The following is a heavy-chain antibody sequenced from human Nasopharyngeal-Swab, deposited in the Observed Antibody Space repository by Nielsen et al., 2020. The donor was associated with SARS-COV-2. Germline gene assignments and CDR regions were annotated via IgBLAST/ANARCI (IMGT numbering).Heavy chain of an antibody. V-gene: IGHV3-11*01. CDR3: ARTTYFYGMDL. CDR2: ISGGSSRV. Sequence: GESLKISCAASGFTVSSNYMGWIRQAPGKGLEWLSYISGGSSRVDYADSVKGRFTIFRDNDKNVVYLQMNSLTVEDTAFYYCARTTYFYGMDLWGQGTTVTVS. D-gene: IGHD1-1*01. CDR1: GFTVSSNY. J-gene: IGHJ6*02.